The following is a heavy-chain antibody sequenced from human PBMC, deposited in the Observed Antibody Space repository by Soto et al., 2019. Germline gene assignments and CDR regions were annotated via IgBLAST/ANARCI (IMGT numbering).Heavy chain of an antibody. CDR1: GYTFTTHN. CDR2: MNPNSGTT. V-gene: IGHV1-8*02. Sequence: GASVKVSCKASGYTFTTHNINWVRQASGQDLEWMGWMNPNSGTTGYAQKFQDRITLTRDTSKTTAYLELSSLTSDDTAVYFCVRYGVAAAYWGQGTQVTVSS. CDR3: VRYGVAAAY. J-gene: IGHJ4*01. D-gene: IGHD2-8*01.